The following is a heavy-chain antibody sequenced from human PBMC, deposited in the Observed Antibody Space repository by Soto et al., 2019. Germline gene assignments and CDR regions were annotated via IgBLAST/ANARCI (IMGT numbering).Heavy chain of an antibody. J-gene: IGHJ5*02. D-gene: IGHD3-22*01. CDR1: GGSISSGGYY. CDR3: ARTYYYDSSGYYSGHWFDP. CDR2: IYYSGST. V-gene: IGHV4-31*03. Sequence: TSETLSLTCTVSGGSISSGGYYWSWIRQHPGKGLEWIGYIYYSGSTYYNPSLKSRVTISVDTSKNQFSLKLSSVTAADTAVYYCARTYYYDSSGYYSGHWFDPWGQGTLVTVSS.